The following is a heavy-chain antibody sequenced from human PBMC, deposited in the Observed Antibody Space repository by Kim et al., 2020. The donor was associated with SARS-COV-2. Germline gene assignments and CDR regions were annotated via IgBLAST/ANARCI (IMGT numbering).Heavy chain of an antibody. V-gene: IGHV3-30-3*01. CDR3: ARERPYYYYMDV. CDR2: ISYDGSNK. CDR1: GFTFSSYA. Sequence: GGSLRLSCAASGFTFSSYAMHWVRQAPGKGLEWVAVISYDGSNKYYADSVKGRFTISRDNSKNTLYLQMNSLRAEDTAVYYCARERPYYYYMDVWGKGTTVTVSS. J-gene: IGHJ6*03.